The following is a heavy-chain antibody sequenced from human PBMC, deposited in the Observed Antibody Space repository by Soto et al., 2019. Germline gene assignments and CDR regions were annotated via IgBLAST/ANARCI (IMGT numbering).Heavy chain of an antibody. Sequence: PGESLEISCTGSGYSFTSYWISWVRQMPGKGLEWVGRIDPSDSYTNYSPSFQGHVTISADKSISTAYLQWSSRKASDTAMYYCARSYCSSTSCYTGPYYYYGMDVWGKGPRSPS. CDR3: ARSYCSSTSCYTGPYYYYGMDV. CDR1: GYSFTSYW. V-gene: IGHV5-10-1*01. J-gene: IGHJ6*01. D-gene: IGHD2-2*02. CDR2: IDPSDSYT.